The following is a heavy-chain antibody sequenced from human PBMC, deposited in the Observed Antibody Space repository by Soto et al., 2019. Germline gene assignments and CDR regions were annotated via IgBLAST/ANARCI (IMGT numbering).Heavy chain of an antibody. CDR1: GFTFSGYD. CDR3: AKGILWFGELFSALFDY. CDR2: ISGSGGST. V-gene: IGHV3-23*01. D-gene: IGHD3-10*01. Sequence: EVQLLESGRGLVQPGGSLRLSCAASGFTFSGYDMSWVLQAPGKGLEWVSAISGSGGSTYYAASVKGRFTISRDNSKNTLYLQMNSLRAEDTAVYYCAKGILWFGELFSALFDYCGQGTLVTVSS. J-gene: IGHJ4*02.